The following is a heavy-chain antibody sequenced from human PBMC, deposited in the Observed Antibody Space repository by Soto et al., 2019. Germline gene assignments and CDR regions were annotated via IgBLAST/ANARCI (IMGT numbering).Heavy chain of an antibody. CDR2: IYQSGVT. J-gene: IGHJ5*02. Sequence: SETLSLTCTLSGDSYSISTYSWSWIRQPPGKALQWIGFIYQSGVTSYNPSLASRVSISLDRSNNQCSLKLTSVTAADTAVYFCAGMPYTSGLRFDPWGTGTLVTVSS. CDR1: GDSYSISTYS. CDR3: AGMPYTSGLRFDP. V-gene: IGHV4-30-2*01. D-gene: IGHD6-19*01.